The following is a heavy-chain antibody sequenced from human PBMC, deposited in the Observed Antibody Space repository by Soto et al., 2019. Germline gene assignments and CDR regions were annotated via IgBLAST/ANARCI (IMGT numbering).Heavy chain of an antibody. CDR1: GGSISSYY. V-gene: IGHV4-59*01. J-gene: IGHJ5*02. CDR3: ARDSSGYYANNWFDP. D-gene: IGHD3-22*01. Sequence: SETLSLTCTVSGGSISSYYWSWIRQPPGKGLEWIGYIYYSGSTNYNPSLKSRVTISVDTSKNQFSLKLSSVTAADTAVYYCARDSSGYYANNWFDPWGQGTLVTVSS. CDR2: IYYSGST.